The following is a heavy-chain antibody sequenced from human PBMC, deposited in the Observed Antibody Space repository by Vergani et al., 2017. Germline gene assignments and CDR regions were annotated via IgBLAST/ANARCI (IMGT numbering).Heavy chain of an antibody. CDR1: GFSSNSYW. J-gene: IGHJ5*01. CDR2: IKSDGSIT. D-gene: IGHD3-9*01. V-gene: IGHV3-74*03. Sequence: DVHLAESGGGFFQPGGSLRLSCSASGFSSNSYWMHWVRQVPGKGLLWVSRIKSDGSITAYADSVKGRFTISRDNAQNTLYLQMNSLRVEDTGVYYCARARXIETCYMYNWLDSWGQGTLVTVSS. CDR3: ARARXIETCYMYNWLDS.